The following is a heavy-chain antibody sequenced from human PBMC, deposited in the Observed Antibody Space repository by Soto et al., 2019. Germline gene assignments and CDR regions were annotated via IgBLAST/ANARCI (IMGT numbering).Heavy chain of an antibody. J-gene: IGHJ4*02. Sequence: SETLSLTCTVSGGSISSYYWSWIRQPPGKGLEWIGYTYYSGSTNYNPSLKSRVTISVDTSKNQFSLKLSSVTAADTAVYYCAGVGAARWFDYWGQGTLVTVSS. V-gene: IGHV4-59*01. D-gene: IGHD6-6*01. CDR2: TYYSGST. CDR3: AGVGAARWFDY. CDR1: GGSISSYY.